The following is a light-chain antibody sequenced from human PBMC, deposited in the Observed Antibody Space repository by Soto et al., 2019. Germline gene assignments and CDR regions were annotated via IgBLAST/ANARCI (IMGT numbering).Light chain of an antibody. CDR2: KDS. CDR3: QSADISGHLV. CDR1: ALAKQY. J-gene: IGLJ2*01. Sequence: SYELTQPPSVSVSPGQTATITCSGDALAKQYTYWYQQKPGQAPVLVMYKDSERPSGIPERISGSSSGTTVTVTISGVQAEDEADYYCQSADISGHLVFGGGTKLTVL. V-gene: IGLV3-25*03.